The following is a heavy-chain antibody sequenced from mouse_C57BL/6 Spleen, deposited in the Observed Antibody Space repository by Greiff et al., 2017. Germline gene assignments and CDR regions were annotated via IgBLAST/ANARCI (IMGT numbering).Heavy chain of an antibody. V-gene: IGHV1-74*01. D-gene: IGHD2-4*01. CDR3: AMDYEDGAY. Sequence: QVQLQQPGAELVKPGASVKVSCKASGYTFTSYWMQWVKQRPGHGLEWIGTIHPSASDTNYNQKFKGKATLTVDKSSSTAYMQLRSLTSEDSAVYYCAMDYEDGAYWGKGTMVTVAA. CDR2: IHPSASDT. J-gene: IGHJ3*01. CDR1: GYTFTSYW.